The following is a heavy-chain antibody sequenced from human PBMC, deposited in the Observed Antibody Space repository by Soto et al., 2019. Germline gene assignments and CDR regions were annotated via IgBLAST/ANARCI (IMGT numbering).Heavy chain of an antibody. V-gene: IGHV3-11*01. CDR3: ASSTILSAEYFQH. D-gene: IGHD3-9*01. CDR1: GFTFSDYY. J-gene: IGHJ1*01. Sequence: PGGSLRLSCAASGFTFSDYYMSWIRQAPGKGLEWVSYISSSGSTIYYADSVEGRFTISRDNAKNSLYLQMNSLRAEDTAVYYCASSTILSAEYFQHWGQGTLVTVSS. CDR2: ISSSGSTI.